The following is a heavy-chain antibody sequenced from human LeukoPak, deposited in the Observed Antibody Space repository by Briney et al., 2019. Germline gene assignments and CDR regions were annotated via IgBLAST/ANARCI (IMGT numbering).Heavy chain of an antibody. J-gene: IGHJ4*02. D-gene: IGHD3-16*01. Sequence: GGSLRLYCAASGFTCSDYYMSWLRQAPGKGLEWVSYISSSGSTTSYADSVKGRFTISRDNAKNSLYLQMNSLRAEDTAVYYCARVRGSYATDYWGQGTLVTVSS. CDR2: ISSSGSTT. CDR3: ARVRGSYATDY. V-gene: IGHV3-11*04. CDR1: GFTCSDYY.